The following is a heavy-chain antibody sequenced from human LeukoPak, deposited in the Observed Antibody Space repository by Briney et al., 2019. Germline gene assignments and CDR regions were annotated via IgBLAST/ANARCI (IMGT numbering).Heavy chain of an antibody. V-gene: IGHV3-30*04. CDR1: GFTFSSYA. CDR3: ARLQGGSYYGSGRTSQTADY. CDR2: ISYDGSNK. J-gene: IGHJ4*02. Sequence: PGGSLILSCAASGFTFSSYAMHWVRQAPGKGLEWVAVISYDGSNKYYADSVKGRFTISRDNSKNTLYLQMNSLRAEDTAVYYCARLQGGSYYGSGRTSQTADYWGQGTLVTVSS. D-gene: IGHD3-10*01.